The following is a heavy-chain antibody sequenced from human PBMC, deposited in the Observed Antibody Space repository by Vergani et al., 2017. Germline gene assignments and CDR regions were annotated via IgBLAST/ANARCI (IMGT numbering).Heavy chain of an antibody. V-gene: IGHV3-9*01. Sequence: EVQLVESGGGLVQPGRSLRLSCAASGFTFDDYAMHWVRQAPGKGLEWVSGISWNSGSIGYADSVKGRFTISRDNAKNSLYLQMNSLRAEDTALYYCTTDDSSGYYLPLGAFDIWGQGTMVTVSS. CDR2: ISWNSGSI. CDR3: TTDDSSGYYLPLGAFDI. CDR1: GFTFDDYA. D-gene: IGHD3-22*01. J-gene: IGHJ3*02.